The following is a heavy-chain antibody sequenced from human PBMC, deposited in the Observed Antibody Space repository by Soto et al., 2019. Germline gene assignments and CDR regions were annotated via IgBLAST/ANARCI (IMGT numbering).Heavy chain of an antibody. Sequence: SETLSLTCTVSGGSISSSSYYWGWIRQPPGKGLEWIGSIYYSGSTYYNPSLKSRVTISVDTSKNQFSLKLSSVTAADTAVYYCGYSSGWYTGGEEYYYYYYGMDVWGQGTTVTVSS. D-gene: IGHD6-19*01. CDR2: IYYSGST. CDR1: GGSISSSSYY. J-gene: IGHJ6*02. CDR3: GYSSGWYTGGEEYYYYYYGMDV. V-gene: IGHV4-39*01.